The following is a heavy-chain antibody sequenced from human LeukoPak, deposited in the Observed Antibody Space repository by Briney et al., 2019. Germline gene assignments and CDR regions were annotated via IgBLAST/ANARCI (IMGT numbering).Heavy chain of an antibody. CDR2: IKSKTDGGTT. CDR1: GFTFSNAW. Sequence: TGGSLRLSCAASGFTFSNAWMSWVRQAPGKGLEWVGRIKSKTDGGTTDYAAPVKGRFTISRDDSKSTLYLQMNSLKTEDTAVYYCTTGPLVGMATIGYYWGQGTLVTVSS. D-gene: IGHD5-24*01. V-gene: IGHV3-15*01. J-gene: IGHJ4*02. CDR3: TTGPLVGMATIGYY.